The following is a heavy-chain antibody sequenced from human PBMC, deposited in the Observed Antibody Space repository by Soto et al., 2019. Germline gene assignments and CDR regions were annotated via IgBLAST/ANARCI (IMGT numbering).Heavy chain of an antibody. V-gene: IGHV3-23*01. Sequence: VQLLESGGGLVQPGGSLRLSCAASGFTFSSYAMSWVRQAPGKGLEWVSAISSFGDITYYADSVKGRFTISRDNSKNTLYLEMSSLRADHTAIYYCLNSFTPSSTNWHSHFALWGQGTLVTVSS. CDR1: GFTFSSYA. J-gene: IGHJ4*02. CDR3: LNSFTPSSTNWHSHFAL. D-gene: IGHD1-7*01. CDR2: ISSFGDIT.